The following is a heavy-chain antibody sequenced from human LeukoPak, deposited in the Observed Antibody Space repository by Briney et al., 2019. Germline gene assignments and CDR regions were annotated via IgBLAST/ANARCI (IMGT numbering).Heavy chain of an antibody. J-gene: IGHJ6*02. CDR1: GGSISSGNYY. CDR2: IYYSGNT. CDR3: ARVRYYDFWSGYYSDYGMDV. V-gene: IGHV4-31*03. D-gene: IGHD3-3*01. Sequence: SETLSLTCTVSGGSISSGNYYWSWIRQHPGKGLEWIGYIYYSGNTYYNPSLKSRVTISVDTSKNQFSLKLSSVTAADTAVYYCARVRYYDFWSGYYSDYGMDVWGQGTTVTVSS.